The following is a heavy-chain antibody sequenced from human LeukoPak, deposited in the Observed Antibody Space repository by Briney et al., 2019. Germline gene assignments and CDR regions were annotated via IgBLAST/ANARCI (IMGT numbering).Heavy chain of an antibody. Sequence: GASVRVSCKASGYTFTGYYMHWVRQAPGQGLEWMGGIIPIFGTANYAQKFQGRVTITADESTSTAYMELSSLRSEDTAVYYCATRLRVDTAFDYWGQGTLVTVSS. CDR2: IIPIFGTA. CDR3: ATRLRVDTAFDY. V-gene: IGHV1-69*13. J-gene: IGHJ4*02. CDR1: GYTFTGYY. D-gene: IGHD5-18*01.